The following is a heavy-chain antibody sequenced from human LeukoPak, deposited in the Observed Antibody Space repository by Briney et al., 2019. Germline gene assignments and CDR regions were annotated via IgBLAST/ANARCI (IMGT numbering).Heavy chain of an antibody. Sequence: SETLSLTCAVSSGSFSGYSWSWIRQPPGKGLEWIGEINHSGSINYNPSVRSRVTISEDTSKNQFSLKLSSVTAADTAVYYCARDGGREAGIAVAGYFDYWGQGTLVTVSS. D-gene: IGHD6-19*01. V-gene: IGHV4-34*01. CDR3: ARDGGREAGIAVAGYFDY. CDR1: SGSFSGYS. CDR2: INHSGSI. J-gene: IGHJ4*02.